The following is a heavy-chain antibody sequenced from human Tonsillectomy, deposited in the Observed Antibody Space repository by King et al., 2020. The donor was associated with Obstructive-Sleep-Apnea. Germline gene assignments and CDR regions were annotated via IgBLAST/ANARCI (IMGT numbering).Heavy chain of an antibody. CDR1: GGTFSSYA. D-gene: IGHD2-15*01. V-gene: IGHV1-69*09. CDR2: IIPILGIA. Sequence: HVQLVESGAEVKKPGSSVKVSCKAAGGTFSSYAISWVRQAPGQGLEWMGRIIPILGIANYAQKFQGRFMITADESTSTAYMELSSLRSEDTAVYYCASDDIVVVVAATLDYWGQGTLVTVSS. CDR3: ASDDIVVVVAATLDY. J-gene: IGHJ4*01.